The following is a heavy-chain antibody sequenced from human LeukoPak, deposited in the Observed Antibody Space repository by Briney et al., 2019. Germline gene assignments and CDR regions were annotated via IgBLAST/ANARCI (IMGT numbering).Heavy chain of an antibody. V-gene: IGHV3-33*01. CDR2: IWYDGSNK. CDR1: GSTFSSYG. D-gene: IGHD3-10*01. CDR3: ATSPGAGTMVRGGAPSYYYYGMDV. J-gene: IGHJ6*02. Sequence: QPGGSLRLSCAASGSTFSSYGMHWIRQAPGKGLEWVAVIWYDGSNKYYADSVKGRFTISRDNSKNTLYLQMNSLRAEDTAVYYCATSPGAGTMVRGGAPSYYYYGMDVWGQGTTVTVSS.